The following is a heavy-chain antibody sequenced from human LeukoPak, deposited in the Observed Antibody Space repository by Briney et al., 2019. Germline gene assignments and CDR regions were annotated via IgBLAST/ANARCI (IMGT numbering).Heavy chain of an antibody. CDR1: GYTFTGYY. Sequence: ASVKVSCKASGYTFTGYYMHWVRQAPGQGLEWMGWINPNSGGTNYAQKFQGRVTMTRDTSISTAYMELSRLRSDDTAVYYCARSYYCSSTSCPLDYWGQGTLVTVSS. D-gene: IGHD2-2*01. CDR3: ARSYYCSSTSCPLDY. CDR2: INPNSGGT. J-gene: IGHJ4*02. V-gene: IGHV1-2*02.